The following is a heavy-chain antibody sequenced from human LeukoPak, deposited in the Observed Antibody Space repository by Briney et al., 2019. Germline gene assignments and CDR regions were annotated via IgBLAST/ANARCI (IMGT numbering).Heavy chain of an antibody. CDR2: IYYGGNT. V-gene: IGHV4-59*01. D-gene: IGHD6-6*01. CDR3: ARGRAARQTPHWYFDL. CDR1: GDSISNNY. J-gene: IGHJ2*01. Sequence: PSETLSLTCTVSGDSISNNYWSWIRQPPGERLEWIGNIYYGGNTTYSPSLKSRVTISLDTSKNQFSLSLSSMTAADTAVYYCARGRAARQTPHWYFDLWGRGTLVTVSS.